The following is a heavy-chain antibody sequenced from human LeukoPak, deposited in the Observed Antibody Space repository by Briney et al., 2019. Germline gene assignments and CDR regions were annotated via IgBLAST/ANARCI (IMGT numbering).Heavy chain of an antibody. Sequence: GGSLRLSCAASGFTFSSYAMSWVRQGPGKGLEWVSAISGSGGSTYYADSVKGRFTISRDNSKNTLYLQMNSLRAEDTAVYYCAKVDFMVRGVCLDYWGQGTLVTVPS. CDR3: AKVDFMVRGVCLDY. CDR1: GFTFSSYA. V-gene: IGHV3-23*01. D-gene: IGHD3-10*01. J-gene: IGHJ4*02. CDR2: ISGSGGST.